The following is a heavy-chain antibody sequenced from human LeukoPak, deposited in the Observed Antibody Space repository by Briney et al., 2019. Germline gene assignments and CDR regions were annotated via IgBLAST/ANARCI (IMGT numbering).Heavy chain of an antibody. CDR2: ISGSGGST. D-gene: IGHD3-3*01. Sequence: PGGSLRLSCAASGFTFSSYAMSWVRQAPGKGLEWVSAISGSGGSTYYADSVKGRFTISRDNAKNSLYLQMNSLRAEDTAVYYCARSGRYDFWSGYSSYFDYWGQGTLVTVSS. CDR3: ARSGRYDFWSGYSSYFDY. J-gene: IGHJ4*02. V-gene: IGHV3-23*01. CDR1: GFTFSSYA.